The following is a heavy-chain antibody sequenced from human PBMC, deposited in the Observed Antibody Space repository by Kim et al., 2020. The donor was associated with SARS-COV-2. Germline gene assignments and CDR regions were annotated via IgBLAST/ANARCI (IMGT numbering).Heavy chain of an antibody. J-gene: IGHJ4*02. CDR3: ARGRGLDS. V-gene: IGHV3-7*01. Sequence: GTEKYYVDSVQGRFTVSRDNAKRSVYLQMNSLRAEDTAVYYCARGRGLDSWGQGTLVTVSS. CDR2: GTEK.